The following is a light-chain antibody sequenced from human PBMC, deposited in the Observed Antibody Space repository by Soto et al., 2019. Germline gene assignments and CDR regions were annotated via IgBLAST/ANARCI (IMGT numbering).Light chain of an antibody. CDR1: QGINNY. V-gene: IGKV1-9*01. Sequence: DIQLTQSPSFLSASVGDRVTITCRASQGINNYLAWYQQEPGKAPNLLIYGASTLQSGVPSRFSGSGSGTEFTLTISSLQPEDFATYYCLQLGHYPLTFGPGTKVDLK. J-gene: IGKJ3*01. CDR3: LQLGHYPLT. CDR2: GAS.